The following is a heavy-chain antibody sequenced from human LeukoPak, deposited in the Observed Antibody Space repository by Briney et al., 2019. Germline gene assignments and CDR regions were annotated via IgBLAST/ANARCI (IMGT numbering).Heavy chain of an antibody. CDR2: IYYSGST. CDR1: GGSISSSSYY. J-gene: IGHJ6*02. CDR3: ARYAVYDILTEYGMDV. V-gene: IGHV4-39*01. D-gene: IGHD3-9*01. Sequence: SETLSLTCTVSGGSISSSSYYWGWIRQPPGKGLEWIGNIYYSGSTYYNPSLKSRVTISVDTSKNQFSLKLSSVTAADTAVYYCARYAVYDILTEYGMDVWGQGTTVTVSS.